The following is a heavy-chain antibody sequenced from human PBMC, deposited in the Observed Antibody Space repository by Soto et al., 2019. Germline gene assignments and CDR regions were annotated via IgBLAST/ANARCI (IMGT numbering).Heavy chain of an antibody. J-gene: IGHJ4*02. CDR2: IYPGDSDT. CDR1: EYSFTSYW. Sequence: GESLKISCKGAEYSFTSYWIGWVRQMPGKGLEWMGIIYPGDSDTRYSPSFQGQVTISADKSISTAYLQWSSLKASDTAMYYCATYQMATDFDYWGQGTLVTVSS. V-gene: IGHV5-51*01. CDR3: ATYQMATDFDY. D-gene: IGHD5-12*01.